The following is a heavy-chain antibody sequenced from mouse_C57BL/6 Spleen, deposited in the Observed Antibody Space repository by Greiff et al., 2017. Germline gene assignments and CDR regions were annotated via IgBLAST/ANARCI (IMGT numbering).Heavy chain of an antibody. CDR2: IHPNSGST. CDR3: ARGGSSRYFDV. CDR1: GYTFTSYW. V-gene: IGHV1-64*01. J-gene: IGHJ1*03. Sequence: QVQLQQPGAELVKPGASVKLSCKASGYTFTSYWMHWVKQRPGQGLEWIGMIHPNSGSTNYNEKFKSKATLTVDKSSSTAYMQLSRLTSEDSAVYCCARGGSSRYFDVWGTGTTVTVSS. D-gene: IGHD1-1*01.